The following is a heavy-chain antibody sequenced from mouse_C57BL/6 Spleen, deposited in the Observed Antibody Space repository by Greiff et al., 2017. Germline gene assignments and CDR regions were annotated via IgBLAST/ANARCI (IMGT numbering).Heavy chain of an antibody. CDR2: IDPSDSYT. CDR3: ARGDGDY. D-gene: IGHD3-3*01. CDR1: GYTFTGYW. J-gene: IGHJ2*01. Sequence: QVQLQQPGAELVKPGASVKLSCKASGYTFTGYWMQWVKQRPGQGLEWIGEIDPSDSYTNYNQKFKGKATLTVDTSSSTAYMQLSSLTSEDSAVYYCARGDGDYWGQGTTLTVSS. V-gene: IGHV1-50*01.